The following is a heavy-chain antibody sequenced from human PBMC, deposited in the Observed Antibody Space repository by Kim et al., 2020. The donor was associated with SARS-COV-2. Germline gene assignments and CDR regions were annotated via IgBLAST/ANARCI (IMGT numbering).Heavy chain of an antibody. CDR1: GFTFTSSA. Sequence: SVKVSCKASGFTFTSSAVQWVRQARGQRLEGIGWIVVGSGNTNYAQKFQERVTITRDMSTSTAYMELSSLRSEDTAVYYWVADSGYALYSYYYGMGVWGQGTTVTVSS. CDR2: IVVGSGNT. D-gene: IGHD5-12*01. J-gene: IGHJ6*02. V-gene: IGHV1-58*01. CDR3: VADSGYALYSYYYGMGV.